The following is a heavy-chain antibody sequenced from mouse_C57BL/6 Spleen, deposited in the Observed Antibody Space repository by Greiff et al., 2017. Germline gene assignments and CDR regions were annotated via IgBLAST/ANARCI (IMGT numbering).Heavy chain of an antibody. J-gene: IGHJ4*01. CDR2: IYPGDGDT. V-gene: IGHV1-82*01. CDR3: ANAMDY. Sequence: QVQLQQSGPELVKPGASVKISCKASGYAFSSSWLNWVKQRPGKGLEWIGRIYPGDGDTNYNGKFKGKATLTADKSSSTAYMQLSSLTSEDSAVYFCANAMDYWGQGTPVTVSS. CDR1: GYAFSSSW.